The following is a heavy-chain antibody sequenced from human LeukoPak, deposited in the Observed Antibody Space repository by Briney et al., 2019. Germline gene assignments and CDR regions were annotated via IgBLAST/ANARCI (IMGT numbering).Heavy chain of an antibody. Sequence: ASVKVSCKASGYTFTGYYMHWVRQAPGQGLEWMGWINPNSGGTNYAQKFQGRVTMTRDTSISTAYMELSSLRSEDTAVYYCARGHYGSGSYYNNWFDPWGQGTLVTVSS. CDR1: GYTFTGYY. V-gene: IGHV1-2*02. D-gene: IGHD3-10*01. CDR2: INPNSGGT. J-gene: IGHJ5*02. CDR3: ARGHYGSGSYYNNWFDP.